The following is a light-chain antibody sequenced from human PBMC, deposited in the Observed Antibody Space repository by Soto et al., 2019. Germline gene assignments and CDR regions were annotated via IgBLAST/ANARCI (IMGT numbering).Light chain of an antibody. J-gene: IGLJ2*01. CDR1: KLGDKY. V-gene: IGLV3-1*01. CDR2: QDS. CDR3: QAWDSSTGV. Sequence: SYELTQPPSVSVSPGQTASISCSGDKLGDKYVCWYQQKPGQSPVLVIYQDSRRPSGIPERFSGSNSGNTATLTISGTQAIDEADYYCQAWDSSTGVFGGGAKLTVL.